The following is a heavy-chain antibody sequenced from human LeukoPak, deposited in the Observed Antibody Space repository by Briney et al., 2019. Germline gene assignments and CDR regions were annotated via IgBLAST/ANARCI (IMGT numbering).Heavy chain of an antibody. J-gene: IGHJ5*02. Sequence: GGSLRLSCAASGFTVCSNYMSWVRQAPGRGLEWVSIIYDDGTTYYTDSVKGRFTISRDNSKNTLYLQMNSLRAEDTAVYYCAKSYSSGWYLTWFVPWGQGTLVTVSS. CDR1: GFTVCSNY. V-gene: IGHV3-53*01. CDR3: AKSYSSGWYLTWFVP. CDR2: IYDDGTT. D-gene: IGHD6-19*01.